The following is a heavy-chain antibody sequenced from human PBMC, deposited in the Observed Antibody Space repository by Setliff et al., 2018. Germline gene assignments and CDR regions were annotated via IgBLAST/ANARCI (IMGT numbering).Heavy chain of an antibody. V-gene: IGHV4-4*02. CDR2: INQSGTT. Sequence: SETLSLTCAVSGDSISNDYWWSWVRQPPEGELEWIGEINQSGTTNYNPPLKSRATISIDKSNNQFSLKLTSMTAADTAVYYCAKGGGRYHSDSWGQGILVTVSS. J-gene: IGHJ4*02. CDR1: GDSISNDYW. D-gene: IGHD1-1*01. CDR3: AKGGGRYHSDS.